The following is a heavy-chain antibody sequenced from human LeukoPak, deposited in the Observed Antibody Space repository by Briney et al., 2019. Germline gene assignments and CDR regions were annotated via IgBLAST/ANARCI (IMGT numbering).Heavy chain of an antibody. CDR3: ARDLGIAAAGRGWFDP. CDR2: IYYSGST. CDR1: GGSISSYY. Sequence: SSETLSLTCTVSGGSISSYYWSWIRQPPGKGLEWIGSIYYSGSTNYNPSLKSRVTISVDTSKNQFSLKLSSVTAADTAVYYCARDLGIAAAGRGWFDPWGQGTLVTVPS. D-gene: IGHD6-13*01. J-gene: IGHJ5*02. V-gene: IGHV4-59*01.